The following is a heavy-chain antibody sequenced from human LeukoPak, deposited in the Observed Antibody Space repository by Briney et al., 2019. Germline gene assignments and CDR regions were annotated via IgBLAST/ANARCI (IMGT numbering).Heavy chain of an antibody. V-gene: IGHV4-39*01. Sequence: SETLSLTCTVSGGSISSTSYYWVWIRQPPGKGLEWIGSIYYSGGIYYNPSLKSRVTISVDTSKNQVSLKLTSVTAADTAVYYCARGHTPLWYYYDSSGYSPFDYWGQGTLVTVSS. J-gene: IGHJ4*02. D-gene: IGHD3-22*01. CDR1: GGSISSTSYY. CDR3: ARGHTPLWYYYDSSGYSPFDY. CDR2: IYYSGGI.